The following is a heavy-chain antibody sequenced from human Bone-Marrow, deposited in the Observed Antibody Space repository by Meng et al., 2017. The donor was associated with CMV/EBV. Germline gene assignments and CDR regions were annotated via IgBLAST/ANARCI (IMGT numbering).Heavy chain of an antibody. D-gene: IGHD3-3*01. Sequence: GGSLRLSCVASRFTFSSYSINWVRQAPGKGLEWVSYISGSSSTIYYADSVKGRFTISRDNAKNSLYLQMNSLRAEDTAVYYCARAANYDFWSGYYPFDYWGQGTLVTVSS. CDR3: ARAANYDFWSGYYPFDY. J-gene: IGHJ4*02. CDR2: ISGSSSTI. V-gene: IGHV3-48*04. CDR1: RFTFSSYS.